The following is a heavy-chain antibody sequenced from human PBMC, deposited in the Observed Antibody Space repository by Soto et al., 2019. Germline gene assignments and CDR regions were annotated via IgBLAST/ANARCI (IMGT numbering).Heavy chain of an antibody. V-gene: IGHV4-30-4*01. J-gene: IGHJ5*02. Sequence: QAQLQESGPGLVKPSQTLSLTCTVSGGSISSGDYYWSWVRQPPGKGLEWIGYIYYSGSAYYNPSLKSRLSMSIDTSENQFSLSLTSVTVADTAVYYCARWPQSTRGLDLWGQGTLVIVSP. CDR3: ARWPQSTRGLDL. CDR1: GGSISSGDYY. D-gene: IGHD1-1*01. CDR2: IYYSGSA.